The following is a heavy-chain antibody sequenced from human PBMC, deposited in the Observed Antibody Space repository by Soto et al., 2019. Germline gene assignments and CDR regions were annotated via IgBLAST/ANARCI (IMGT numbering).Heavy chain of an antibody. J-gene: IGHJ4*02. CDR2: ISAYNGNT. CDR3: ASERPYGSVSYPPLGY. D-gene: IGHD3-10*01. V-gene: IGHV1-18*01. Sequence: QVQLVQSGAEVKKPGASVKVSCKASGYTFTSYGISWVRQAPGQGLEWMGWISAYNGNTNYAQKLQGRVTMTTDTSTSTAYMELRSVRSDDTAVYYCASERPYGSVSYPPLGYWGQGTLVTVSS. CDR1: GYTFTSYG.